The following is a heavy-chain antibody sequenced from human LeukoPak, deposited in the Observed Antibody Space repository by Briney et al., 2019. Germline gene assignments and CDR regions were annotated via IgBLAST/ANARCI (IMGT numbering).Heavy chain of an antibody. CDR3: VKEKDCGRECYFFVS. D-gene: IGHD2-21*01. J-gene: IGHJ4*02. V-gene: IGHV3-43*01. Sequence: GGSLRLSCAASGFNFYRYTMQWVRHTAGRGLEWVSFINRNGGHKLYADSLKGRFTISRDNRQDPLYLQMNSLTTEDTAIYYCVKEKDCGRECYFFVSWGQGALVTVSS. CDR2: INRNGGHK. CDR1: GFNFYRYT.